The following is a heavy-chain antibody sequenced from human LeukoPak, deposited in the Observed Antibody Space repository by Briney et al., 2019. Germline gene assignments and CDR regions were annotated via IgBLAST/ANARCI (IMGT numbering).Heavy chain of an antibody. Sequence: SQTRSLTCTVSGGSITGTIYYWTWLRQHPGKGLEWIGYIYYGGATHYNPSLKSRVIISVDTSKNQFSLKLSSVTAADTAVYYCGRDHWRARFVQWGQGTLVTVSS. CDR3: GRDHWRARFVQ. CDR2: IYYGGAT. J-gene: IGHJ4*02. CDR1: GGSITGTIYY. D-gene: IGHD1-1*01. V-gene: IGHV4-31*03.